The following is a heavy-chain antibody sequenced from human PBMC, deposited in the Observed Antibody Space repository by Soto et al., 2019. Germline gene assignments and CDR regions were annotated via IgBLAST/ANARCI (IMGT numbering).Heavy chain of an antibody. Sequence: QVQLVQSGAEVKKPGSSVKVSCKASGGTFSSYAISWVRQAPGQGLEWMGGIIPIFGTANYAQKFQGRVTMTADESTSTANMELSSLRSEDTAVYYCARVPRESEMSPEGFDYWGQGTLVTVSA. CDR2: IIPIFGTA. CDR3: ARVPRESEMSPEGFDY. CDR1: GGTFSSYA. V-gene: IGHV1-69*12. J-gene: IGHJ4*02.